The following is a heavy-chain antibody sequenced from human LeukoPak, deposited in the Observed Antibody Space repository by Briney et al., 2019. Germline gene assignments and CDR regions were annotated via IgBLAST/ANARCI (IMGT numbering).Heavy chain of an antibody. Sequence: GGSLRLSCVASGFTFSSHAMSWVRQASGKGLEWVSAISGSGGSTCYADSVKGRFTISRDNSKNTLYLQMNSLRAEDTAVYYCARVLVRGGFDYWGQGTLVTVSS. CDR2: ISGSGGST. CDR3: ARVLVRGGFDY. V-gene: IGHV3-23*01. CDR1: GFTFSSHA. J-gene: IGHJ4*02. D-gene: IGHD3-10*01.